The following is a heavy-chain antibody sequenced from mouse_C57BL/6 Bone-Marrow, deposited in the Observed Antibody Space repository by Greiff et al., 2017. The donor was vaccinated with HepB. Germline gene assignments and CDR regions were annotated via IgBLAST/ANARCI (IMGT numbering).Heavy chain of an antibody. D-gene: IGHD2-3*01. CDR2: INPGSGGT. J-gene: IGHJ2*01. CDR1: GYAFTNYL. CDR3: ARRGLLLHFDY. Sequence: VKLMESGAELVRPGTSVKVSCKASGYAFTNYLIEWVKQRPGQGLEWIGVINPGSGGTNYNEKFKGKATLTADKSSSTAYMQLSSLTSEDSAVYFCARRGLLLHFDYWGQGTTLTVSS. V-gene: IGHV1-54*01.